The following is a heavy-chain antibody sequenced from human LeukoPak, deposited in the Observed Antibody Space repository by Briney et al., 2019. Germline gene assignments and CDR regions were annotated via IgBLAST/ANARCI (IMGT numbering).Heavy chain of an antibody. Sequence: GGSLRLSCAASGFTVSSNYMSWVRQAPGKGLEWVSVLYSGGSTYYADSVKGRFTISRDNSKNTLYLQMNSLRAEDTAVYYCARGGSGWYYFDYWGQGTLVTVSS. V-gene: IGHV3-53*01. J-gene: IGHJ4*02. CDR1: GFTVSSNY. CDR2: LYSGGST. D-gene: IGHD6-19*01. CDR3: ARGGSGWYYFDY.